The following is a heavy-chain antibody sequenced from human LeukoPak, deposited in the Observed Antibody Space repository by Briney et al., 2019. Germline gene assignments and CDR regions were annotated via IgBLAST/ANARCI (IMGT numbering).Heavy chain of an antibody. Sequence: SETLSLTCTVSGGSISRGDYYWSWIRQPPGKGLEWIGYIYYSGSTYYNPSLKSLVTISVYTSTNQISLNLSSLTPADTAVYFCASPWFTWGQGTLVTVSS. J-gene: IGHJ5*02. D-gene: IGHD3-9*01. V-gene: IGHV4-30-4*08. CDR2: IYYSGST. CDR3: ASPWFT. CDR1: GGSISRGDYY.